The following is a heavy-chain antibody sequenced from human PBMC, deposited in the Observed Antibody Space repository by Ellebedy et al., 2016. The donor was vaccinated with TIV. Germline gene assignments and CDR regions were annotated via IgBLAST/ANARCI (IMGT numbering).Heavy chain of an antibody. CDR3: ARTVGRSFDD. D-gene: IGHD1-14*01. CDR2: IYYSGST. Sequence: MPSETLSLTCTVSGGSISSYYWSWIRQPPGKGLEWIGYIYYSGSTNYNPSLKSRVTISVDTSKNQLSLKLSSVTAADTAGYYCARTVGRSFDDWGQGTLVTVSS. J-gene: IGHJ4*02. V-gene: IGHV4-59*08. CDR1: GGSISSYY.